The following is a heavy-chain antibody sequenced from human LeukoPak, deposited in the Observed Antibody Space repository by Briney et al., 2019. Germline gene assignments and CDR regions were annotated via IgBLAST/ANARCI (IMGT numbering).Heavy chain of an antibody. Sequence: GGSLRLSCAASGFTFSSYAMSWVRQAPGKGLEWVSAIMGSGGSTYYADSVKGRFTLSRDNSENTVYLQMTRLRAEDTAVYYCATGLMYYDILTGYTRWDEAAFDIWGQGTMVTVSS. D-gene: IGHD3-9*01. CDR1: GFTFSSYA. J-gene: IGHJ3*02. V-gene: IGHV3-23*01. CDR2: IMGSGGST. CDR3: ATGLMYYDILTGYTRWDEAAFDI.